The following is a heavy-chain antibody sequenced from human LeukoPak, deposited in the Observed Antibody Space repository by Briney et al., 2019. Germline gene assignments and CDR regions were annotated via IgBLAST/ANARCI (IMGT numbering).Heavy chain of an antibody. J-gene: IGHJ4*02. CDR2: IYYSGST. Sequence: SETLSLTCTVPGGSISTYYWSWIRQPPGKGLEWIGYIYYSGSTNYNPSLKSRVSISVDTSKNQFSLKLTSVTAADTAVYYCAREVPYFDYWGQGTLVTVSS. V-gene: IGHV4-59*01. CDR3: AREVPYFDY. CDR1: GGSISTYY.